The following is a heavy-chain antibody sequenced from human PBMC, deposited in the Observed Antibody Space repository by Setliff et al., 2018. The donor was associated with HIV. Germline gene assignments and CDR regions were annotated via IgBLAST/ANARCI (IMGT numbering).Heavy chain of an antibody. CDR1: GGSISSYY. V-gene: IGHV4-59*01. D-gene: IGHD3-10*01. CDR2: TYHSGST. J-gene: IGHJ6*03. Sequence: LSLTCTVSGGSISSYYWTWIRQPPGKGLEWIGYTYHSGSTKYNPSLKSRVTISLDTSKYQFSLKLNSVTAADSAVYYCARDRTYGDSGAYYMDVWGKGTTVTVSS. CDR3: ARDRTYGDSGAYYMDV.